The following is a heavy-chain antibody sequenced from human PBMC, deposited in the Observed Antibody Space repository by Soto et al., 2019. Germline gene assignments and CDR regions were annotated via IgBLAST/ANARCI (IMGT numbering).Heavy chain of an antibody. Sequence: QVQLVESGGGVVQPGRSLRLSCAASGFNFSAYGMHWVRQAPGTGLELVALLSFDASKKYYADSVKGRFTISRDTSRNTFYLQMNSLRVEDTAVYSCRVGVADWGQGARVTVSS. J-gene: IGHJ4*02. CDR3: RVGVAD. CDR2: LSFDASKK. V-gene: IGHV3-30*03. D-gene: IGHD1-26*01. CDR1: GFNFSAYG.